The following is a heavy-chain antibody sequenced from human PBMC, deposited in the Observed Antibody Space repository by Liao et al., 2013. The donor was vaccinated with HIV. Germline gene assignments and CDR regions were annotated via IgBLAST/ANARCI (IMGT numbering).Heavy chain of an antibody. J-gene: IGHJ3*02. D-gene: IGHD7-27*01. CDR1: GGSINSGDYY. CDR2: IYYSGST. Sequence: QVQLQESGPGLVKPSQTLSLTCTVSGGSINSGDYYWSWIRQAPGKGLEWIGCIYYSGSTYYNPSLKSRLTISVDTSKNQFSLRLSSVTAADTAMYYCARLTGDDAFDIWGQGTMVTVSS. V-gene: IGHV4-30-4*08. CDR3: ARLTGDDAFDI.